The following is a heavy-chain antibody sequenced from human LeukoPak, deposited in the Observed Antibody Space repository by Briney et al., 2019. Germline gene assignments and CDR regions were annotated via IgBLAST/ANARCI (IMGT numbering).Heavy chain of an antibody. V-gene: IGHV3-30*02. J-gene: IGHJ4*02. CDR3: TKARDFWTRRFFDY. D-gene: IGHD3/OR15-3a*01. CDR2: IEKDGNTK. Sequence: GGSLRLSCAASGFTFSSYGMHWVRQAPGKGLEWVAFIEKDGNTKYYTDSVRGRFAISRDNSKNTLYLQMSSVRTEDTAMFYCTKARDFWTRRFFDYWGQGTLVTVFS. CDR1: GFTFSSYG.